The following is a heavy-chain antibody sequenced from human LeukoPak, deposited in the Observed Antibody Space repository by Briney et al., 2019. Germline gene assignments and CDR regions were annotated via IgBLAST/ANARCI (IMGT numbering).Heavy chain of an antibody. Sequence: GGSLRLSCAASGFTSSSYAMSWVRQAPGKGLEWVSAISGSGGSTYYADSVKGRFTISRDNSKNTLYLQMNSLRAEDTAVYYCAKEAEAISSSSSWYPYFDYWGQGTLVTVSS. J-gene: IGHJ4*02. CDR3: AKEAEAISSSSSWYPYFDY. D-gene: IGHD6-13*01. CDR1: GFTSSSYA. CDR2: ISGSGGST. V-gene: IGHV3-23*01.